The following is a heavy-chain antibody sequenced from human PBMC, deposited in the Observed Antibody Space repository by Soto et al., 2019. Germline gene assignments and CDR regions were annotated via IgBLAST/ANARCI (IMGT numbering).Heavy chain of an antibody. CDR3: ARGGGRITIFGVVPHYFDY. CDR2: IYHSGST. J-gene: IGHJ4*02. CDR1: GFSISSGGYS. V-gene: IGHV4-30-2*01. Sequence: PSETLSLTCAVSGFSISSGGYSWIWIRQPPGKGLEWIGYIYHSGSTYYNPSLKSRVTISVDRSKNQFSLKLSSVTAADTAVYYCARGGGRITIFGVVPHYFDYWGQGTLVTVSS. D-gene: IGHD3-3*01.